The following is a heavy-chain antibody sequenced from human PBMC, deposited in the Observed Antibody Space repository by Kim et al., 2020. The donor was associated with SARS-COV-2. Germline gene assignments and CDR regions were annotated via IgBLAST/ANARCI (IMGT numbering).Heavy chain of an antibody. V-gene: IGHV1-3*04. CDR2: INIGNGNI. CDR1: ENTLSRHS. CDR3: SRCNDVCYDY. D-gene: IGHD2-8*01. Sequence: ASVKVSCKASENTLSRHSLHWVRQAPGQRLEWMGWINIGNGNIQYSQKFRGRVTFTADTSANTGFLEFYSLTSEDTAVYYCSRCNDVCYDYWGQGTQVTVSS. J-gene: IGHJ4*02.